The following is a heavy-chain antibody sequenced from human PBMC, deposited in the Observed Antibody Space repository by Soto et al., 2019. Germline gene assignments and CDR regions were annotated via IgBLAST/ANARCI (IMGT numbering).Heavy chain of an antibody. Sequence: HVHFVQSGAKLKKPGSSVRVCCNASGCNLSNYAFSWVRQAPGQGLEWMGGIIPIFGATNYAPQFEDRLAIHADKSTSTASMQLSRLNSEDQAVYYWARPLRRGVDMLDHY. J-gene: IGHJ4*01. CDR3: ARPLRRGVDMLDHY. V-gene: IGHV1-69*06. CDR2: IIPIFGAT. CDR1: GCNLSNYA. D-gene: IGHD3-16*01.